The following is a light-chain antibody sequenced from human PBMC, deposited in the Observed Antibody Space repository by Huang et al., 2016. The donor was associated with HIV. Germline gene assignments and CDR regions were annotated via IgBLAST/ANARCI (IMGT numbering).Light chain of an antibody. V-gene: IGKV3-15*01. J-gene: IGKJ4*01. CDR2: GSS. CDR3: HQYNNWLLS. CDR1: RSVSTN. Sequence: EIVMTQSPATLSVSPGQRVTLSCRANRSVSTNFAWYHQRHGQAPRILIYGSSTRAPGIPARFSGSGSGTDFSLTISSLQSEDFALYYCHQYNNWLLSFGGGTRV.